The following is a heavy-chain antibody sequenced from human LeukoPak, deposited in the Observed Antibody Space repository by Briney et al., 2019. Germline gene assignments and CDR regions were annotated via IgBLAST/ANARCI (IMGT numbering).Heavy chain of an antibody. CDR3: ARQPNIVVVDNWFDP. CDR1: GGSLTSCGFY. V-gene: IGHV4-39*07. CDR2: IYYGGSA. J-gene: IGHJ5*02. Sequence: SDTLSLTCTVSGGSLTSCGFYWGWLPQPPGKGLVWCGNIYYGGSAYYTPSLKSRVTISVDTSKNQFSRKLSSVTAADTAVYYCARQPNIVVVDNWFDPWGQGTLVAVSS. D-gene: IGHD2-15*01.